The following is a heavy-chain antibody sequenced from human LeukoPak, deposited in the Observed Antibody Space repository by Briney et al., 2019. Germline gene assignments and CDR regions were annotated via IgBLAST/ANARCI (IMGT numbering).Heavy chain of an antibody. V-gene: IGHV4-39*07. D-gene: IGHD1-1*01. J-gene: IGHJ5*02. CDR1: GGSISSSSYY. CDR2: IYYSGST. CDR3: ARAKLERPLNWFDP. Sequence: SETLSLTCTVSGGSISSSSYYWGWIRQPPGKGLEWIGSIYYSGSTYYNPSLKSRVTISVDTSKNQFSLKLSSVTAADTAVYYCARAKLERPLNWFDPWGQGTLVTVSS.